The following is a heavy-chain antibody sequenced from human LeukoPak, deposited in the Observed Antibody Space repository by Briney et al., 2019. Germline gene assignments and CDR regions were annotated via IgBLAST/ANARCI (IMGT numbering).Heavy chain of an antibody. Sequence: GGSLRLSCAASGFTFDDYAMHWVRQAPGKGLEWVSGISWNSGSIGYADSVKGRFTISRDNAKNSLYLQMNSLRAEDTALYYCAKALTMYSSLGDYFDYWGQGTLVTVSS. V-gene: IGHV3-9*01. CDR1: GFTFDDYA. CDR3: AKALTMYSSLGDYFDY. CDR2: ISWNSGSI. D-gene: IGHD6-19*01. J-gene: IGHJ4*02.